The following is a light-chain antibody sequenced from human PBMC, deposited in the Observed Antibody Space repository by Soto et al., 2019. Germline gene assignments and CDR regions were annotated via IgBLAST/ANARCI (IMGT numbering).Light chain of an antibody. CDR2: GAS. CDR1: QSVCSSY. CDR3: QQYGSSPPRT. Sequence: EIVLTQSPGTLSLSPGERATLSCRASQSVCSSYLAWYQQKPGQAPRLLIYGASSRATGIPDRFSGSGSGTDFTLTISRLEPEDFAVYYCQQYGSSPPRTFGQGTKVDIK. J-gene: IGKJ1*01. V-gene: IGKV3-20*01.